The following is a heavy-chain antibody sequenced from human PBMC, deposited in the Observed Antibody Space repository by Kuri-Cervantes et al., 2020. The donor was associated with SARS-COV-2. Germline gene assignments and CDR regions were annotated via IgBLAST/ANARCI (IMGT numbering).Heavy chain of an antibody. CDR1: GGSISSYY. CDR3: ARVGGNWGLPFDY. CDR2: IYHSGST. J-gene: IGHJ4*02. Sequence: GSLRLSCTVSGGSISSYYWSWIRQPPGKGLEWIGYIYHSGSTNYNPSLKSRVTISVDTSKNQFSLKLSSVTAADTAVYYGARVGGNWGLPFDYWGQGTLVTVSS. D-gene: IGHD7-27*01. V-gene: IGHV4-59*01.